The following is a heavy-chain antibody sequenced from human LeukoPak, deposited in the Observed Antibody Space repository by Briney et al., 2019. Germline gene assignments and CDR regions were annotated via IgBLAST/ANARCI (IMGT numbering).Heavy chain of an antibody. D-gene: IGHD3-16*01. CDR2: INQDGREK. CDR3: ARDRAVGVMIAFDI. CDR1: GFIFSTSW. Sequence: GGSLRLSCAASGFIFSTSWMTWVRQAPGKGLEWVANINQDGREKYYVDSVKGRCTISRDNARNSLYLQMNSLRAEDTAVYYCARDRAVGVMIAFDIWGQGTTVTVSS. V-gene: IGHV3-7*01. J-gene: IGHJ3*02.